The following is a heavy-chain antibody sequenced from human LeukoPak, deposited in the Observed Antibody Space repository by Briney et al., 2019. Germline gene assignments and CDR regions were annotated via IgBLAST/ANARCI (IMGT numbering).Heavy chain of an antibody. J-gene: IGHJ4*02. D-gene: IGHD2-15*01. Sequence: SETLSLTCTVSGGSVSSGSYYWSWIRQPPGKGLEWIGYIYYSGSTNYNPSLKSRVTISVDTSKNQFSLKLSSVTAADTAVYYCARGSQSLGYCSGGSCRAKIFDYWGQGTLVTVSS. CDR1: GGSVSSGSYY. CDR2: IYYSGST. V-gene: IGHV4-61*01. CDR3: ARGSQSLGYCSGGSCRAKIFDY.